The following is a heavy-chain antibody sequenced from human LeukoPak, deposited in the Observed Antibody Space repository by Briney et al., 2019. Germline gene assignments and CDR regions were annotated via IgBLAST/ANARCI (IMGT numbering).Heavy chain of an antibody. Sequence: PGGSLRLSCAASGFTFSSYAMSWVRQAPGKGLEWVSAISGSGGSTYYADSVKGRFTISRDNSKNTLYLQMNSLRAEDTAVYYCAKELRYCSSTSCLKYDYYYYYMDVWGKGTTVTVPS. D-gene: IGHD2-2*01. CDR1: GFTFSSYA. CDR3: AKELRYCSSTSCLKYDYYYYYMDV. V-gene: IGHV3-23*01. CDR2: ISGSGGST. J-gene: IGHJ6*03.